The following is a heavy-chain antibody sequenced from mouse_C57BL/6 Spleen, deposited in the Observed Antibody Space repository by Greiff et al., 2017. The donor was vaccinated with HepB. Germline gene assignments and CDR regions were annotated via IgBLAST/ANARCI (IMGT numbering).Heavy chain of an antibody. D-gene: IGHD1-1*01. CDR2: INPYNGGT. Sequence: EVQLQQSGPVLVKPGASVKMSCKASGYTFTDYYMNWVKQSHGKSLEWIGVINPYNGGTSYNQKFKGKATLTVDKSSSTAYMELNSLTSEDSAVYYCARKGSGSSYSHYFDYWGQGTTLTVSS. V-gene: IGHV1-19*01. CDR1: GYTFTDYY. J-gene: IGHJ2*01. CDR3: ARKGSGSSYSHYFDY.